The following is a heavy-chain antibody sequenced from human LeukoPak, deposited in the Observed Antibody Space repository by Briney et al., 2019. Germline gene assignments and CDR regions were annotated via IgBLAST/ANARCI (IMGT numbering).Heavy chain of an antibody. CDR3: ARVGGLGITGTTWHYYYGMDV. V-gene: IGHV4-34*01. CDR2: INHSGST. D-gene: IGHD1-7*01. J-gene: IGHJ6*02. Sequence: SETLSLTCAVYGGSFSGYYWSWIRQPPGKGLEWIGEINHSGSTNYNPSLKSRVTTSVDTSKNQFSLKLSSVTAADTAVYYCARVGGLGITGTTWHYYYGMDVWGQGTTVTVSS. CDR1: GGSFSGYY.